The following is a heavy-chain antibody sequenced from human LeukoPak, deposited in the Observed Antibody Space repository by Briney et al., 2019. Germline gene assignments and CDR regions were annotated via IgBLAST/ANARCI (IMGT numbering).Heavy chain of an antibody. V-gene: IGHV3-49*03. J-gene: IGHJ6*03. Sequence: GGSLRLSCTASGFTFCDYAMSWFRQAPGKGLEWVGFIRSKAYGGTTEYAASVKGRFTISRDDSKSIAYLQMNSLKTEDTAVYYCTRAFSSNYYDSSGYLRYYYYYMDVWGKGTTVTVSS. CDR1: GFTFCDYA. D-gene: IGHD3-22*01. CDR3: TRAFSSNYYDSSGYLRYYYYYMDV. CDR2: IRSKAYGGTT.